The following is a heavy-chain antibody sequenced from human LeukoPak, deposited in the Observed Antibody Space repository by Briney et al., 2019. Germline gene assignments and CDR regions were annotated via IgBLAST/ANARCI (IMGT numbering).Heavy chain of an antibody. J-gene: IGHJ4*02. CDR2: IYTSGST. CDR3: ARAAKYSFYDY. CDR1: GGSISSGSYY. Sequence: SETLSLTCTVSGGSISSGSYYWSWIRQPAGKGLEWIGRIYTSGSTNYNPSLKSRVTISVDTSKNQSSLKLSSVTAADTAVYYCARAAKYSFYDYWGQGTLVTVSS. V-gene: IGHV4-61*02. D-gene: IGHD5-18*01.